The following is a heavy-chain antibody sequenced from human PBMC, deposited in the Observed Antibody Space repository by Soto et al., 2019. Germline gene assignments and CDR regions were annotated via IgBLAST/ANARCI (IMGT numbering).Heavy chain of an antibody. Sequence: EVQLVESGGGLVQPGRSLRLSCAASGFTFDDYAMHRVRQAPGKGLEWVSGISWNSGSIGYADSVKGRFTISRDNAKNSLYLQMNSLRAEDTALYYCAKDRGLGGSRTYYYYYGMDVWGQGTTVTVSS. J-gene: IGHJ6*02. V-gene: IGHV3-9*01. CDR1: GFTFDDYA. CDR3: AKDRGLGGSRTYYYYYGMDV. CDR2: ISWNSGSI. D-gene: IGHD3-16*01.